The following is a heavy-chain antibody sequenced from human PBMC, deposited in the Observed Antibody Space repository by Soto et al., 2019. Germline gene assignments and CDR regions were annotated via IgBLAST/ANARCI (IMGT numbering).Heavy chain of an antibody. CDR3: AREARTGVTERHCYCYYGMDV. CDR1: GGSVSSGSYY. V-gene: IGHV4-61*01. Sequence: SETLSLTCTVSGGSVSSGSYYWSWIRQPPGKGLEWIGYIYYSGSTNYNPSLKSRVTISVDTSKNQFSLKLSSVTAADTAVYFRAREARTGVTERHCYCYYGMDVCGQGTTVTVSS. D-gene: IGHD2-8*02. CDR2: IYYSGST. J-gene: IGHJ6*02.